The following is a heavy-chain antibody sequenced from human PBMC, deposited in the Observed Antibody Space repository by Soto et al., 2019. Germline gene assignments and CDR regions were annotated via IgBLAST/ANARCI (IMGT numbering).Heavy chain of an antibody. D-gene: IGHD2-2*01. J-gene: IGHJ4*02. CDR2: IYHSGST. CDR1: GGSITRSTW. CDR3: ARGAVLVPAALDY. Sequence: QVQLQEPGPGLVKPSGPLSLTCAFSGGSITRSTWGSWVRQPPGRGLGWIGEIYHSGSTNYNPSLKSRVTISVDKSKNQFSLKLSSVTAADTAVYYCARGAVLVPAALDYWGQGTLVTVSS. V-gene: IGHV4-4*02.